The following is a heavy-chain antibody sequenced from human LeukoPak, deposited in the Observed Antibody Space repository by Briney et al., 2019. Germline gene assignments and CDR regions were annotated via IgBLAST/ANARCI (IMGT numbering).Heavy chain of an antibody. CDR1: GGSISSGDYH. V-gene: IGHV4-31*03. CDR3: ARAEAPPVYYYGMDV. CDR2: IYYSGST. J-gene: IGHJ6*02. Sequence: PSETLSLTCTVSGGSISSGDYHWSWIRQHPGKGLEWIGYIYYSGSTYYNPSLRSRATISVDTSKNQFSLKLSSVTAADTAVYYCARAEAPPVYYYGMDVWGQGTTVTVSS.